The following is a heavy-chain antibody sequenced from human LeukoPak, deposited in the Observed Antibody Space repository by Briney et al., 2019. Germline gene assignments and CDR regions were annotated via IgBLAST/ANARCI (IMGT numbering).Heavy chain of an antibody. D-gene: IGHD3-10*01. V-gene: IGHV3-7*01. J-gene: IGHJ5*02. CDR3: AKPSRGPSWFDP. CDR1: GFTFSSYW. CDR2: IKQDGSEK. Sequence: GGSLRLSCAASGFTFSSYWMSWVRQAPGKGLEWVANIKQDGSEKYYVDSVKGRFTTSRDNAKNSLYLQMNSLRAEDTAVYYCAKPSRGPSWFDPWGQGTLVTVSS.